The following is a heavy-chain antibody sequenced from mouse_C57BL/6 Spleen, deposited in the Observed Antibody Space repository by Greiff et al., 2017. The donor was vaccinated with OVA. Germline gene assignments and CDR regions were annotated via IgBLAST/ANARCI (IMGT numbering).Heavy chain of an antibody. V-gene: IGHV5-4*01. CDR2: ISDGGSYT. CDR3: ARDPGFDY. Sequence: EVNLVESGGGLVKPGGSLKLSCAASGFTFSSYAMSWVRQTPEKRLEWVATISDGGSYTYYPDNVKGRFTISRDNAKNNLYLQMSHLKSEDTAMYYCARDPGFDYWGQGTTLTVSS. J-gene: IGHJ2*01. CDR1: GFTFSSYA.